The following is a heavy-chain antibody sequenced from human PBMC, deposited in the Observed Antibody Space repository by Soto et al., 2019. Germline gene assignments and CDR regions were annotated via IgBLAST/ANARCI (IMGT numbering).Heavy chain of an antibody. J-gene: IGHJ4*02. Sequence: EVQLVESGGDLVQRGGSLRLSWAASGFPFSSNWMPWVRHTPGKGLDWVARISGDGVTTYYADSVTGRFTVSRDNAKNTLSLQISGLRAEDTAVYYCAREYYGLLTGYYTDYWGQGTLVSVSS. CDR3: AREYYGLLTGYYTDY. V-gene: IGHV3-74*01. CDR2: ISGDGVTT. CDR1: GFPFSSNW. D-gene: IGHD3-9*01.